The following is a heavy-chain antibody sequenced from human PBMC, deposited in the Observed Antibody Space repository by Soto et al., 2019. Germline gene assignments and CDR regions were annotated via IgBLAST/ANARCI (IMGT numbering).Heavy chain of an antibody. CDR3: ARDGPDCSGGSCYYYYMDV. J-gene: IGHJ6*03. CDR1: GFTFGSYW. V-gene: IGHV3-7*01. CDR2: IKKDGSEK. D-gene: IGHD2-15*01. Sequence: GGSPRLSCAASGFTFGSYWMSWVGQGPGKGLEWVANIKKDGSEKYYVDSVKGRFTISRDNAKNSLYLQMNSLRAEDTAVYYCARDGPDCSGGSCYYYYMDVWGKRTTVTVSS.